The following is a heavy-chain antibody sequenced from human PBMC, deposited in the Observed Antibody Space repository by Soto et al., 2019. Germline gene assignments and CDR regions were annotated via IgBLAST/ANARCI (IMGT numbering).Heavy chain of an antibody. D-gene: IGHD6-19*01. Sequence: ASVKASCKASGGTLSSYAISWARQAPGQGLEWMGGIIPIFGTANYAQKFQGRVTITRDTSASTAYMELSSLRSEDTAVYYCARAVAVPADFDYWRQGTLVTVSS. CDR3: ARAVAVPADFDY. CDR2: IIPIFGTA. CDR1: GGTLSSYA. J-gene: IGHJ4*02. V-gene: IGHV1-69*05.